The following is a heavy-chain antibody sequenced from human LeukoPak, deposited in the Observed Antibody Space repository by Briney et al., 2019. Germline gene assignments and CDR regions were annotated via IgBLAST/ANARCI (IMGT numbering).Heavy chain of an antibody. J-gene: IGHJ4*02. CDR1: GFTVSGNY. V-gene: IGHV3-23*01. D-gene: IGHD3-22*01. Sequence: PGGSLRPSCAASGFTVSGNYMSWVRQAPGKGLEWVSGISGSGSSTYYADSVKGRFTISRDNSKNTLYLQMNSLRPEDTAIYYCAKDYGYYYDSSGLYYFDYWGQGTLVTVSS. CDR2: ISGSGSST. CDR3: AKDYGYYYDSSGLYYFDY.